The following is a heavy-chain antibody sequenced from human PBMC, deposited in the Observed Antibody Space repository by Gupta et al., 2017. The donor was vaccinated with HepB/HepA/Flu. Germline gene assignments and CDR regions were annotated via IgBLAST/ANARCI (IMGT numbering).Heavy chain of an antibody. CDR1: GFTFRSYG. CDR2: IWYDGSNK. V-gene: IGHV3-33*01. Sequence: QVQLVESGGGVVQPGRSLRLSCAASGFTFRSYGMHWVRQAPGKGLEWVAVIWYDGSNKYYADSVKGRFTISRDNSKNTLYLQMNSLRAEDTAVYYCARADPGPYGVQGDYWGQGTLVTVSS. J-gene: IGHJ4*02. CDR3: ARADPGPYGVQGDY. D-gene: IGHD4-17*01.